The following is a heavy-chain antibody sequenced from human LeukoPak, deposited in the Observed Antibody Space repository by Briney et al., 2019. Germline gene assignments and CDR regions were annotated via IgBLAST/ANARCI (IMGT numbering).Heavy chain of an antibody. J-gene: IGHJ4*02. D-gene: IGHD2-2*03. V-gene: IGHV5-51*01. CDR1: GSIFPTYW. Sequence: GESLQISCKGSGSIFPTYWIAWVRRMPGKGLEWMGIIYPDESNIRYSPSFQGQVTISADKSISTAYLQWSSLKASDTAMYYCARPPSRGYSSSFEYWGQGTLVTVSS. CDR3: ARPPSRGYSSSFEY. CDR2: IYPDESNI.